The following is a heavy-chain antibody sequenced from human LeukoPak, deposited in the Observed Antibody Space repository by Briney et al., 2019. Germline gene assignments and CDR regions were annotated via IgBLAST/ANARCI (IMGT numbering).Heavy chain of an antibody. V-gene: IGHV3-74*03. CDR2: VTTDGSIT. CDR3: ARVGYCSGGSCYSPNHYYGMDV. Sequence: GGSLRLSCAASGFTFSSYWMHWVRQAPGKGLVWVSRVTTDGSITTYADSVKGRFTISRDNAKNTLYLQMNSLRAEDTAVYYCARVGYCSGGSCYSPNHYYGMDVWGQGTTVTVSS. CDR1: GFTFSSYW. J-gene: IGHJ6*02. D-gene: IGHD2-15*01.